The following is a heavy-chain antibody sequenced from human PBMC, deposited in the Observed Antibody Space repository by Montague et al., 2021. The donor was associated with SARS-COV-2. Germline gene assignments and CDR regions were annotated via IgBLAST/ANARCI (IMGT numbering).Heavy chain of an antibody. CDR3: ARHGLAGITIFGVVTPRGGFDI. CDR2: IYYSGST. D-gene: IGHD3-3*01. Sequence: SETLSLTCAVYGGSFSGYYWSWIRQPPGKGLEWIGSIYYSGSTYYNPSLKSRVTISVDTSKNQFSLKLSSVTAADTAVYYCARHGLAGITIFGVVTPRGGFDIWGQGTMVTVSS. CDR1: GGSFSGYY. J-gene: IGHJ3*02. V-gene: IGHV4-34*01.